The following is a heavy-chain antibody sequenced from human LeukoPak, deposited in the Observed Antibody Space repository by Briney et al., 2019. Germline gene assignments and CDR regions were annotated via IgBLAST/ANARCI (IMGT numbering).Heavy chain of an antibody. CDR2: ISGSGGST. V-gene: IGHV3-23*01. J-gene: IGHJ3*02. D-gene: IGHD3-3*01. Sequence: GGSLRLSCAASGFTFSSYAMSWVRQAPGKGLEWVSAISGSGGSTYYADSVKGRFTISRDNSKNTLYLQMNSLRAEDTAVYYCAKDRFLEWLPDDAFDIWGQGTMVTVSS. CDR3: AKDRFLEWLPDDAFDI. CDR1: GFTFSSYA.